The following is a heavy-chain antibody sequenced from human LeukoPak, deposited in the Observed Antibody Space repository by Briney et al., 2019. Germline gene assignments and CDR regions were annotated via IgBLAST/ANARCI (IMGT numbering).Heavy chain of an antibody. CDR3: ATGGGYYCY. CDR1: GYSISSGYY. Sequence: SETLSLTCTVSGYSISSGYYWGWIRQPPGKGLEWIGSIYHSGSTYYNPSLKSRVTISVDTSKNQFSLKLSSVTAADTAVYYCATGGGYYCYWGQGTLVTVSS. CDR2: IYHSGST. J-gene: IGHJ4*02. V-gene: IGHV4-38-2*02. D-gene: IGHD3-22*01.